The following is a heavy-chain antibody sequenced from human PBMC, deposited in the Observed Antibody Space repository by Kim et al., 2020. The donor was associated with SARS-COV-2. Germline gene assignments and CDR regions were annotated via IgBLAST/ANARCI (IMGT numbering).Heavy chain of an antibody. V-gene: IGHV3-21*01. CDR1: GFTFSSYS. CDR2: ISSSRSYI. J-gene: IGHJ4*02. D-gene: IGHD6-19*01. CDR3: ARGGGSSIAVAGTKDY. Sequence: GGSLRLSCAASGFTFSSYSMNWVRQAPGKGLEWVSSISSSRSYIYYADSVKGRFTISRDNAKNSLYLQMNSLRAEDTAVYYCARGGGSSIAVAGTKDYWGQGTLVTVSS.